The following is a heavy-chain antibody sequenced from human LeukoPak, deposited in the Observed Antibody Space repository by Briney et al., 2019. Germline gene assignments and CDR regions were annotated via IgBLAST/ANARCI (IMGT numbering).Heavy chain of an antibody. Sequence: KPSETLSLTCTVSGGSISSSIHYWGWIRQPPGKGLEWIGEINHSGSTNYNPSLKSRVTISVDTSKNQFSLKLSSVTAADTAVYYCARGKKQWLIYYYYYMDVWGKGTTVTISS. CDR3: ARGKKQWLIYYYYYMDV. CDR2: INHSGST. CDR1: GGSISSSIHY. V-gene: IGHV4-39*07. D-gene: IGHD6-19*01. J-gene: IGHJ6*03.